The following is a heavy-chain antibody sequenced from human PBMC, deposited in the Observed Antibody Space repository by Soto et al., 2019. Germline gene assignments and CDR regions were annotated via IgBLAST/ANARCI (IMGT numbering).Heavy chain of an antibody. CDR2: ISTTGSDK. J-gene: IGHJ6*02. CDR1: GFTFSSHS. V-gene: IGHV3-21*01. CDR3: ARMSTLYGMDV. Sequence: GGSLRLSCADSGFTFSSHSMNWVRQAPGKGLEWVSSISTTGSDKSYADSVKGRFTISRDNAKNSLYLQMTSLRVEDTAVYYCARMSTLYGMDVWGQGTTVTVSS.